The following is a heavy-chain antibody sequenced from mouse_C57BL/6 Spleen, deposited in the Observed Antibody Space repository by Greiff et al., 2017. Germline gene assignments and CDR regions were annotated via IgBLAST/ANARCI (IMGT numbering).Heavy chain of an antibody. V-gene: IGHV5-4*03. CDR3: ARLGLGRAYFDY. CDR2: ISDGGSYT. D-gene: IGHD4-1*01. J-gene: IGHJ2*01. Sequence: EVMLVESGGGLVKPGGSLKLSCAASGFTFSSYAMSWVRQTPEKRLEWVATISDGGSYTYYPDNVKGRFTISRDNAKNNLYLQMSHLKSEDTAMYYCARLGLGRAYFDYWGQGTTLTVSS. CDR1: GFTFSSYA.